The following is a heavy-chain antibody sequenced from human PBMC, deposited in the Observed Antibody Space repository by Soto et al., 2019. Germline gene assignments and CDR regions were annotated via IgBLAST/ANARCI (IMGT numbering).Heavy chain of an antibody. V-gene: IGHV4-59*01. CDR1: GGSFSGYY. Sequence: PSETLSLTCAVYGGSFSGYYWSWIRQPPGKGLEWIGYIYYSGSTNYNPSLKSRVTISVDTSKNQFSLKLSSVTAADTAVYYCARVEDSSGHNWFDPWGQGTLVTVSS. D-gene: IGHD6-19*01. J-gene: IGHJ5*02. CDR2: IYYSGST. CDR3: ARVEDSSGHNWFDP.